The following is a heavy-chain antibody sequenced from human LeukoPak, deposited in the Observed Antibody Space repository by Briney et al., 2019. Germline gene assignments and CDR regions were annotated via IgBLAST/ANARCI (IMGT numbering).Heavy chain of an antibody. CDR3: ARSYTGPGGDFDY. CDR2: IYYSGST. J-gene: IGHJ4*02. D-gene: IGHD1-26*01. V-gene: IGHV4-31*03. CDR1: GGSISSGGSY. Sequence: SETLSLTCTVSGGSISSGGSYWSWIRQHPGKGLEWIGYIYYSGSTYYNPSLKSRVTISVNTSKNQFSLKLSSVTAADTAVYYCARSYTGPGGDFDYWGQGTLVTVSS.